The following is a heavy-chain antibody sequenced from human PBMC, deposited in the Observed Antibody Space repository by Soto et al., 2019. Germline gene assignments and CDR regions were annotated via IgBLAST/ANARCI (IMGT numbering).Heavy chain of an antibody. Sequence: SVKVSCKASGGTFSSYAISWVRQAPGQGLEWMGGIIPIFGTANYAQKFQGRVTITADESTSTAYMELSSLRSEDTAVYYCARANGVAARPSMEMDVWGQGTTVTVSS. CDR1: GGTFSSYA. J-gene: IGHJ6*02. V-gene: IGHV1-69*13. CDR3: ARANGVAARPSMEMDV. CDR2: IIPIFGTA. D-gene: IGHD6-6*01.